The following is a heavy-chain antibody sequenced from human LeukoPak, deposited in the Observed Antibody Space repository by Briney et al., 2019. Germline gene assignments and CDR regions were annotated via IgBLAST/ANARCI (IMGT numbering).Heavy chain of an antibody. CDR3: GLVASGNWWFDP. V-gene: IGHV1-2*02. D-gene: IGHD2-8*02. CDR2: INPNSGVT. Sequence: ASVKVFCKTSGYTFPVYHIHWVRQAPGQGLEWMGWINPNSGVTNYAQNLQGRVTLTGDTSITTSYMELTGLTSVDTAVYYCGLVASGNWWFDPWGQGTLVTVSS. CDR1: GYTFPVYH. J-gene: IGHJ5*02.